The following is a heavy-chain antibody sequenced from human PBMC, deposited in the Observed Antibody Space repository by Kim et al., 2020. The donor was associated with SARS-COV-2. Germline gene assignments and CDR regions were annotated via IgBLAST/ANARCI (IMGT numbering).Heavy chain of an antibody. J-gene: IGHJ6*02. D-gene: IGHD3-10*01. V-gene: IGHV4-31*03. CDR3: ARERGVRGVVYYYYGMDV. Sequence: SETLSLTCTVSGGSISSGGYYWSWIRQHPGKGLEWIGYIYYSGSTYYNPSLKSRVTISVDTSKNQFSLKLSSVTAADTAVYYCARERGVRGVVYYYYGMDVWGQGTTVTVSS. CDR1: GGSISSGGYY. CDR2: IYYSGST.